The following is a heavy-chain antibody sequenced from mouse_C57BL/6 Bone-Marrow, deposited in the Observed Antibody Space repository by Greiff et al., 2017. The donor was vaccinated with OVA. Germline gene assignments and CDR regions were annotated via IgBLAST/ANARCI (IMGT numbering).Heavy chain of an antibody. V-gene: IGHV8-8*01. D-gene: IGHD1-1*01. CDR3: ARMGYYGSSYVEGTWFAY. J-gene: IGHJ3*01. CDR2: IWWDDDK. Sequence: QVTLKASGPGILQPSQTLSLTCSFSGFSLSTFGMGVGWIRQPSGKGLEWLAHIWWDDDKYYNPALKSRLTISKDTSKNQVFLKIANVDTADTATYYCARMGYYGSSYVEGTWFAYWGQGTLVTVSA. CDR1: GFSLSTFGMG.